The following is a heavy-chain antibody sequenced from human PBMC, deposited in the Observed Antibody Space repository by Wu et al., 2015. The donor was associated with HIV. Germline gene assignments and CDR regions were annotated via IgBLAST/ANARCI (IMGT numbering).Heavy chain of an antibody. D-gene: IGHD3-22*01. CDR3: ARGHYYDTSSSPMY. J-gene: IGHJ4*02. CDR2: ISAQNGNT. V-gene: IGHV1-18*01. Sequence: VQSGGEVKKPGASVKVACKSSGYIFSDFGIHWVRQTSGEGLEWMGWISAQNGNTKYAQKFQGRVTITTETSSSTAYMELRSLRSDNTAVYFCARGHYYDTSSSPMYWGPGTRVTVSS. CDR1: GYIFSDFG.